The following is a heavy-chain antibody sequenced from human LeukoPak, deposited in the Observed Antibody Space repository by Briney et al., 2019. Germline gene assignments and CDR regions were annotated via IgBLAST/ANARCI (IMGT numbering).Heavy chain of an antibody. V-gene: IGHV4-59*12. CDR1: GGSISSYY. Sequence: SETLSLTCTVSGGSISSYYWSWIRQPPGKGLEWIGYIYYSGSTYYNPSLKSRVTISVDTSKNQFSLKLSSVTAADTAVYYCARSRASRYYDSSGYYQYWGQGTLVTVSS. J-gene: IGHJ4*02. D-gene: IGHD3-22*01. CDR2: IYYSGST. CDR3: ARSRASRYYDSSGYYQY.